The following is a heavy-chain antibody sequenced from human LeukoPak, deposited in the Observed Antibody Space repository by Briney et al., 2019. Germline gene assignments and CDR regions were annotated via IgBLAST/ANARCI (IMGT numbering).Heavy chain of an antibody. V-gene: IGHV1-69*13. CDR1: GGTFSSYA. J-gene: IGHJ4*02. D-gene: IGHD2-2*01. CDR2: IILILGTA. CDR3: TRVPAASGVIDY. Sequence: ASVKVSCKASGGTFSSYAISWVRQAPGQGLEWMGGIILILGTAKYAQKFQGRVTITADESTSTAYMELSSLRSEDTAVYYCTRVPAASGVIDYWGQGTLVTVSS.